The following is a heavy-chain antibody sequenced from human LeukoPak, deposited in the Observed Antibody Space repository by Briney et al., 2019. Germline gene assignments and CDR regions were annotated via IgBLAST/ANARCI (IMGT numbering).Heavy chain of an antibody. J-gene: IGHJ4*02. CDR2: IKQDGSET. CDR1: GFTFSSYA. CDR3: AGGTGWLIDY. Sequence: GGSLRLSCAASGFTFSSYAMSWVRQAPGKGLEWVANIKQDGSETRYVDSVKGRFIISRDNAKNSLYLQMNSLRVEDTAVYYCAGGTGWLIDYWGQGTLATVSS. V-gene: IGHV3-7*04. D-gene: IGHD6-19*01.